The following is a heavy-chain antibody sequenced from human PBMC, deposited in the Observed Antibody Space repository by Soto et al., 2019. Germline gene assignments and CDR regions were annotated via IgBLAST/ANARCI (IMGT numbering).Heavy chain of an antibody. CDR3: ASAEGGNSESYYYYGMDV. D-gene: IGHD4-4*01. Sequence: GGSLRLSCAASGFTVSSNYMSWVRQAPGKGLEWVSVIYSGGSTYYADSVKGRFTISRDNSKNTLYLQMNSLRAEDTAVYYCASAEGGNSESYYYYGMDVWGQGTTVTVSS. CDR1: GFTVSSNY. V-gene: IGHV3-53*01. CDR2: IYSGGST. J-gene: IGHJ6*02.